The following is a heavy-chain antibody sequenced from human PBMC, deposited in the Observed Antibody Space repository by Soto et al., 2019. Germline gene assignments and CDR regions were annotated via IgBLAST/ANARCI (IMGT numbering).Heavy chain of an antibody. CDR2: ISSSGDIT. CDR3: ARDLGYYDSSCYFDY. Sequence: QVQLVESGGGLVKPGGSLRLSCAASGFTFSDYYMSWIRQAPGKGLEWVSYISSSGDITYYADSVKGRVTISRDNAKNSLYLQMHNLRVEDTAVYYCARDLGYYDSSCYFDYWGQGTLITVSS. D-gene: IGHD3-22*01. J-gene: IGHJ4*02. CDR1: GFTFSDYY. V-gene: IGHV3-11*01.